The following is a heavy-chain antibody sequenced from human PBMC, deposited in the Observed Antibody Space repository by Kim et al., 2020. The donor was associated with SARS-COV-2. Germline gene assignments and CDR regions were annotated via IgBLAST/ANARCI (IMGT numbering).Heavy chain of an antibody. CDR2: T. J-gene: IGHJ6*02. Sequence: TKYSQKFQGRVTITRDTSASTAYMELSSLRSEDTAVHYCARDGYYYYGMDVWGQGTTVTVSS. V-gene: IGHV1-3*01. CDR3: ARDGYYYYGMDV.